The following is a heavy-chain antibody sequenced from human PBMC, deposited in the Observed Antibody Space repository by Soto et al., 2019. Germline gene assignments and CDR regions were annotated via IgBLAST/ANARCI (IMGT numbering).Heavy chain of an antibody. CDR1: GGTFSSYA. D-gene: IGHD3-3*01. V-gene: IGHV1-69*06. J-gene: IGHJ6*02. CDR2: IIPIFGTA. Sequence: SVKVSCKASGGTFSSYAISWVRQAPGQGLEWMGGIIPIFGTANYAQKFQGRVTITADKSTSTAYMELSSLRSEDTAVYYCARCPGDYDFWSGGVITNYYYYGMDVWGQGTTVTVSS. CDR3: ARCPGDYDFWSGGVITNYYYYGMDV.